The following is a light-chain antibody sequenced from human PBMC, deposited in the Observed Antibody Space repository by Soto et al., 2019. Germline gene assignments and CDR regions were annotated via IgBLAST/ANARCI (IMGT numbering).Light chain of an antibody. Sequence: EIVLTQSPGTLSLSPGERATLSCRASQSVTSSYLAWYQQRPGQAPRLLIYGASSRATGVPDRFSGSGSGTDFTRTISRLEPEDFAVYYCQHYGTSPGYTFGQGTNLEIK. CDR3: QHYGTSPGYT. J-gene: IGKJ2*01. V-gene: IGKV3-20*01. CDR2: GAS. CDR1: QSVTSSY.